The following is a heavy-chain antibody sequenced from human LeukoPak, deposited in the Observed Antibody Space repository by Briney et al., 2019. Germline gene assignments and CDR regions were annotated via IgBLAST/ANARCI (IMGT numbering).Heavy chain of an antibody. J-gene: IGHJ6*03. Sequence: GGSLRLSCAASGFTFSSYAMSWVRQAPGKGLEWVSAISGSGGSTYYADSVKGRFTISRDNSKNTLYLQMNSLRAEDTAVYYCAKRGYCSSTSCPEGGYYYYMDVWGKGTTVTVSS. V-gene: IGHV3-23*01. CDR3: AKRGYCSSTSCPEGGYYYYMDV. D-gene: IGHD2-2*01. CDR1: GFTFSSYA. CDR2: ISGSGGST.